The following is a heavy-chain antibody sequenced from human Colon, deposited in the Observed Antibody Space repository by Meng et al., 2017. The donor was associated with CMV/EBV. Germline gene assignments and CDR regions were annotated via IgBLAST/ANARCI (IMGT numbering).Heavy chain of an antibody. D-gene: IGHD3-10*01. CDR1: GFAISTYA. Sequence: GESLKISCAASGFAISTYAMTWVRQAPGKGLEWVSAISESGYNTYYADSVKGRFTISRDHSKNTLYLEMNSLRAEDTAVYYCARDPYGAGSSALDYWGQGTLVTVSS. CDR2: ISESGYNT. V-gene: IGHV3-23*01. J-gene: IGHJ4*02. CDR3: ARDPYGAGSSALDY.